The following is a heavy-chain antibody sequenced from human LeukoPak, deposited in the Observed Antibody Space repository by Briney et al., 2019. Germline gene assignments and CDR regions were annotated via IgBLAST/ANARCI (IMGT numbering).Heavy chain of an antibody. J-gene: IGHJ5*02. D-gene: IGHD3-22*01. Sequence: SVKVSLKASVGTFSIYDISWVRQAPAQGLEWMGGIIPIFGTANYAQKFQGRVTITTDESTSTAYMELRSLRSEDTAVYYCARSYYDSSGFSPWGQGKPVTVSS. V-gene: IGHV1-69*05. CDR3: ARSYYDSSGFSP. CDR2: IIPIFGTA. CDR1: VGTFSIYD.